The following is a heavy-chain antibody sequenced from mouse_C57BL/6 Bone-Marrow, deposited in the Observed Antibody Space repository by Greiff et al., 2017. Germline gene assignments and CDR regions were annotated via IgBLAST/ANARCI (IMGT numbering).Heavy chain of an antibody. Sequence: QVQLQQSGPGLVQPSQCLSITCTASGFSLTSYGVHWVRQPPGKGLEWLGVIWSGGSTVYNAAFISRLSISKDNSKSQVVFKMNSLQADDTAIYYCARTGRFAYWGQGTLVTVSA. CDR3: ARTGRFAY. V-gene: IGHV2-2*01. CDR2: IWSGGST. CDR1: GFSLTSYG. J-gene: IGHJ3*01.